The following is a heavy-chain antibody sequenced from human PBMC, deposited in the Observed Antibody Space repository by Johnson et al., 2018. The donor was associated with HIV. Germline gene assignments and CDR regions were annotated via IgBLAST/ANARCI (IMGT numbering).Heavy chain of an antibody. CDR3: AREGGAFYDSSGSLAFDI. J-gene: IGHJ3*02. CDR1: GFTFSDYY. Sequence: QVQLVESGGGLVKPGGSLRLSCAASGFTFSDYYMSWIRQAPGKGLEWVTLISHDGINKYYADSVKGRFTISKDNSKSTLYVQMNRLTVDDTAVYYCAREGGAFYDSSGSLAFDIWGQGTMVTVSS. CDR2: ISHDGINK. V-gene: IGHV3-30-3*01. D-gene: IGHD3-22*01.